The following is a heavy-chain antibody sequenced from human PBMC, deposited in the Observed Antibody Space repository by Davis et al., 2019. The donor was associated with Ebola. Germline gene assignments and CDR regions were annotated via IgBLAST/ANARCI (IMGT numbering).Heavy chain of an antibody. Sequence: GESLKISCAASGFTFSTYSMSWVRQAPGKALEWVSSISSDSDYIYYADSAKGRFTISRDNAKNSLFLQMNSLRAEDTAVYYCARDIGYSDGWPDYYYYGMDVWGQGTTVTVSS. V-gene: IGHV3-21*01. J-gene: IGHJ6*02. CDR1: GFTFSTYS. CDR2: ISSDSDYI. D-gene: IGHD6-19*01. CDR3: ARDIGYSDGWPDYYYYGMDV.